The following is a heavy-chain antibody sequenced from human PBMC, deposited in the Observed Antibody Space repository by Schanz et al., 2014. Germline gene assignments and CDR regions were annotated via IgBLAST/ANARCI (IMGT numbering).Heavy chain of an antibody. CDR3: ARDVGRPGHFWYFDL. V-gene: IGHV1-2*02. J-gene: IGHJ2*01. D-gene: IGHD1-1*01. CDR2: TNPNGGA. CDR1: GYVFTAYY. Sequence: QVLLVQSGAEVKQPGASVKVSCKASGYVFTAYYMHWVRQAPGQGLEWMGVTNPNGGAEFAQKFQGMISITRDTSTSTFYMELSSLTSDDTAVYFCARDVGRPGHFWYFDLWGRGTLVTVSS.